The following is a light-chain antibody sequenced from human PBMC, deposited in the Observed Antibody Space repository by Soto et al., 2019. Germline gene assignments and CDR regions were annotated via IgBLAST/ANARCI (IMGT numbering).Light chain of an antibody. CDR3: QQSYSSWAT. CDR1: QSISNY. Sequence: DIQMTQSPASLSASVGDRVTITCRARQSISNYLNWYQLKPGKVPKLLIYAASTLKTGVPSRFSGSGSGTDFTPTLSSLQPDDSATYYCQQSYSSWATFGGGTKVEIK. J-gene: IGKJ4*01. V-gene: IGKV1-39*01. CDR2: AAS.